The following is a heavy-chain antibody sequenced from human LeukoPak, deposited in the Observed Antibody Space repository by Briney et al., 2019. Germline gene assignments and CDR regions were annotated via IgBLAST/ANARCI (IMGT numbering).Heavy chain of an antibody. CDR2: IHPGRGDT. Sequence: ASVKISCKALGYTFTDHYFHWLRQAPGQGLEWMGWIHPGRGDTNYAQKFQGRVSLTRDTSISTAYMELSRLTSDDTAVYYCARDHNWGPDYWGQGTLVSVSS. J-gene: IGHJ4*02. V-gene: IGHV1-2*02. CDR1: GYTFTDHY. D-gene: IGHD7-27*01. CDR3: ARDHNWGPDY.